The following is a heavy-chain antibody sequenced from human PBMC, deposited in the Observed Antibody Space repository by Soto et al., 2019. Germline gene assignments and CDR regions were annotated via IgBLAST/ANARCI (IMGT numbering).Heavy chain of an antibody. D-gene: IGHD2-15*01. V-gene: IGHV3-53*01. CDR2: IYSGGST. J-gene: IGHJ3*02. CDR1: GFTVSSNY. Sequence: EAQLVESGGGLIQPGGSLRLSCAASGFTVSSNYMSWVRQAPGKGLEWVSVIYSGGSTYYADSVKGRFTISRDNSKNTLYLQMNSLRDEDTAVYYCASGAYCSGGSCYSTFDPKGAFDIWGQGTMVTVSS. CDR3: ASGAYCSGGSCYSTFDPKGAFDI.